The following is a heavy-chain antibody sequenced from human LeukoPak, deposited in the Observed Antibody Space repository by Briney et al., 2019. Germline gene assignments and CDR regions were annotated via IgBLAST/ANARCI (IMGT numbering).Heavy chain of an antibody. CDR2: TYYRSKWYY. J-gene: IGHJ4*02. V-gene: IGHV6-1*01. CDR3: ATSTPSDWYPFDY. D-gene: IGHD6-19*01. CDR1: GDSVSSNTAA. Sequence: QTLSLTCAISGDSVSSNTAAWNWIRQSPSRGLEWLGRTYYRSKWYYDYAVSLKSRITIYPDTSKNQFSLQLNSVTPEDTAVYYCATSTPSDWYPFDYWGQGTLVTVSS.